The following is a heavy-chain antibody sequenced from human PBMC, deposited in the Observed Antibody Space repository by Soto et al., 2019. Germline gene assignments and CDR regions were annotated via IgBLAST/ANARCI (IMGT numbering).Heavy chain of an antibody. CDR1: GFTFNKAW. Sequence: EVQLVESGGGLVKPGGSLRLSCAASGFTFNKAWMSWVRQAPGKGLEWIALIKSKSNGETAHYAAPVKDRFIISRDDSESTLYLQMNSLKTEDTAVYYCTTQTLYGRAGFCYGVDVWGQGTTVTVSS. CDR3: TTQTLYGRAGFCYGVDV. D-gene: IGHD4-17*01. J-gene: IGHJ6*02. V-gene: IGHV3-15*01. CDR2: IKSKSNGETA.